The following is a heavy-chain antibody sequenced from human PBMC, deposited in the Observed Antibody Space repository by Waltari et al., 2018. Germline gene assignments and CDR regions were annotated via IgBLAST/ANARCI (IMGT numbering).Heavy chain of an antibody. V-gene: IGHV4-38-2*02. D-gene: IGHD3-22*01. J-gene: IGHJ4*02. Sequence: QVQLQESGSGLVKPSETLSLTCDVSGYSLTSGYYWAWIRQPPGKGLEWIGSVYHSGSTFYNPSLKSRVTISIDTSKNQFSLKLESVTAADTAVYYCARDPAGLYDSSGYYLDYWGQGTLVTVSS. CDR1: GYSLTSGYY. CDR2: VYHSGST. CDR3: ARDPAGLYDSSGYYLDY.